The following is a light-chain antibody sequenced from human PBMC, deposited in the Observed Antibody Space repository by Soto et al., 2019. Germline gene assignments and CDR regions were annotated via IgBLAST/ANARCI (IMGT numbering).Light chain of an antibody. Sequence: EIVMTQSPATLSVSPGERATLSCRASQSVSSNLAWYQQKPGQAPRLLIYDASSRATGIPDRFSGGGSGTDFTLTISRLEPEDFAAYYCQQFSSYPLTFGGGTKVDIK. CDR2: DAS. CDR3: QQFSSYPLT. V-gene: IGKV3-20*01. J-gene: IGKJ4*01. CDR1: QSVSSN.